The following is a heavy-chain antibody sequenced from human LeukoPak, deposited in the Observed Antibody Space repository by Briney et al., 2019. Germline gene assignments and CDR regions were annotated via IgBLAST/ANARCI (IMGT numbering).Heavy chain of an antibody. CDR1: GCTFTSYY. J-gene: IGHJ4*02. D-gene: IGHD2-8*01. CDR2: INPSGGST. Sequence: GASVKVSFKASGCTFTSYYMHWVRQAPGQGLAGMGIINPSGGSTSYAQKFQGRVTMTRDMSTSTVYMELSSLRSEDTAVYYCARSKLGVCYDYWGQGALVTVSS. CDR3: ARSKLGVCYDY. V-gene: IGHV1-46*01.